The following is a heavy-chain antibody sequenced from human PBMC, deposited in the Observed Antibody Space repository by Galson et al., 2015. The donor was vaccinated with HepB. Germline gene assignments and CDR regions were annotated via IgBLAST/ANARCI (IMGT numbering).Heavy chain of an antibody. V-gene: IGHV3-30*03. CDR3: ARAYCGGDCYPDAFDI. Sequence: SLRLSCAASGFTFSSYGMHWVRQAPGKGLEWVAVITYDGSNKYYADSVKGRFTISRDNSKNTLYLQMNSLRAEDTGVYYCARAYCGGDCYPDAFDIWGQGTMVTVSS. D-gene: IGHD2-21*01. J-gene: IGHJ3*02. CDR1: GFTFSSYG. CDR2: ITYDGSNK.